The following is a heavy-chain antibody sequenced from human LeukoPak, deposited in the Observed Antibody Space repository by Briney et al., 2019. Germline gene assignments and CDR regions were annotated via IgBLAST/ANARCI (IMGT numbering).Heavy chain of an antibody. CDR1: GGSISSSSYY. Sequence: SETLSLTCTVSGGSISSSSYYWGWIRQPPGKGLEWIGSIYYSGSTYYNPSLKSRVTISVDTSKNQFSLKLSSVTAADPAVYYCASLLSTGGYDILTGYYSQPNYFDYWGQGTLVTVSS. CDR2: IYYSGST. J-gene: IGHJ4*02. CDR3: ASLLSTGGYDILTGYYSQPNYFDY. D-gene: IGHD3-9*01. V-gene: IGHV4-39*01.